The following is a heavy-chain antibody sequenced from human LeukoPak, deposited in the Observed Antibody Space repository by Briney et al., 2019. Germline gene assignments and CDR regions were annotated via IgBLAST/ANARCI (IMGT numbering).Heavy chain of an antibody. V-gene: IGHV3-21*01. CDR2: ISSSSSYI. CDR3: ARFSSGKNRYYFDY. J-gene: IGHJ4*02. D-gene: IGHD3-10*01. Sequence: PGGSLRLSCAASGFTFSSYSMNWVRQAPGKGLEWVSSISSSSSYIYYADSVKGRFTISRDNAKNSLYLQMNSLRAEDTAVYYCARFSSGKNRYYFDYWGQGTLVTVSS. CDR1: GFTFSSYS.